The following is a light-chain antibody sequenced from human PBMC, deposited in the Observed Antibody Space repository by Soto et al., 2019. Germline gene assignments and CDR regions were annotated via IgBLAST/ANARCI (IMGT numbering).Light chain of an antibody. CDR2: GAS. CDR1: QSVPRTY. J-gene: IGKJ1*01. V-gene: IGKV3-20*01. CDR3: QLYASPYWT. Sequence: DIVLSLSLGGLSLTPGERATLSCRASQSVPRTYLAWYQQKPGQTPSLLIYGASTRATGIPDRFSGSGSGTDFTLTISRLEPEDFRLYYCQLYASPYWTFGQGTNVDI.